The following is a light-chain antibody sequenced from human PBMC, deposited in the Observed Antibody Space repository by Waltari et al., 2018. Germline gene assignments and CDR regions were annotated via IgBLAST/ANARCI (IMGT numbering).Light chain of an antibody. Sequence: SQTPHPPSSLSASVGDRVTITCQASQDISNYLNWYQQKPGKAPKLLIYDASNLETGVPSRFSGSGSGTDFTFTISSLQPEDIATYYCQQYDNLPSYTFGQGTKLQIK. CDR1: QDISNY. V-gene: IGKV1-33*01. CDR3: QQYDNLPSYT. CDR2: DAS. J-gene: IGKJ2*01.